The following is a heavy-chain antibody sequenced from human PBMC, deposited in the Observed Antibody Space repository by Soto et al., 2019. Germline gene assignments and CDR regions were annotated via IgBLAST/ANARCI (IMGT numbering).Heavy chain of an antibody. D-gene: IGHD6-19*01. CDR2: IHWNDDK. CDR3: AHRPPQYSSGRTWFDP. Sequence: SGATLVDTTQTLTLTCNLSRFSLSTSGVGVGWIRQPPGKALEWLALIHWNDDKRYSPSLKSRLTITKDTSKNQVVLTMTNMDPVDTATYYCAHRPPQYSSGRTWFDPWGQGPLSPGSS. J-gene: IGHJ5*02. V-gene: IGHV2-5*01. CDR1: RFSLSTSGVG.